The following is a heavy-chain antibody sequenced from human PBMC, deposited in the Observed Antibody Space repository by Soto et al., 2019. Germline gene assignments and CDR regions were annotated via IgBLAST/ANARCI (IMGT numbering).Heavy chain of an antibody. CDR1: GYTFTSYD. CDR3: ASGVDAGVDV. Sequence: QVQLVQSGAEVTKPGASVKVSCKASGYTFTSYDINWVRQATGQGLEWMGWMSPNSGATGYAQKFQGRVTMTRATPISTAYMELSNLRSEDTAIYYCASGVDAGVDVWGQATTVTVSS. CDR2: MSPNSGAT. V-gene: IGHV1-8*01. D-gene: IGHD1-1*01. J-gene: IGHJ6*02.